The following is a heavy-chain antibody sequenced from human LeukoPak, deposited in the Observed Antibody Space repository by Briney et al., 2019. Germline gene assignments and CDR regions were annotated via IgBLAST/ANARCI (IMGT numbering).Heavy chain of an antibody. CDR1: GGSFSSYD. Sequence: ASAKVSCKASGGSFSSYDMSWVRQPPAQGLEWMVGIISIFGTANYVQKSEGRVTIPADESTSTAYVELSSLRSEDTAVYYCATHMTTVPRAGFDYWGQGTLVTVSS. J-gene: IGHJ4*02. D-gene: IGHD4-11*01. CDR2: IISIFGTA. CDR3: ATHMTTVPRAGFDY. V-gene: IGHV1-69*13.